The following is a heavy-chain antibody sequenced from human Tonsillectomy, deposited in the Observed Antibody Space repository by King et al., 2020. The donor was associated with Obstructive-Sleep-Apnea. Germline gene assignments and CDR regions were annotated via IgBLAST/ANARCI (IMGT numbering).Heavy chain of an antibody. V-gene: IGHV3-21*01. CDR2: ISSSSGSI. J-gene: IGHJ4*02. Sequence: VQLVESGGGLVKPGGSLRLSCTASGFTFSTYSMNWVRQAPGKGLEWVSSISSSSGSIYYADSVRGRFTISRDNAKDSLYLQMDSLRAEDTAEYYCARRAGIGADYWGQGTLVTVSS. D-gene: IGHD6-13*01. CDR1: GFTFSTYS. CDR3: ARRAGIGADY.